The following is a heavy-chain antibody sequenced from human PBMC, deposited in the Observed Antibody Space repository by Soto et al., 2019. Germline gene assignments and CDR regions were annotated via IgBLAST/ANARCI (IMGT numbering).Heavy chain of an antibody. V-gene: IGHV4-31*03. CDR3: ARDRLNSGYDPYYYYGMDV. CDR1: GGSISSAGYY. CDR2: IYYSGST. D-gene: IGHD5-12*01. Sequence: SETLSLTCTVSGGSISSAGYYWSWIRQHPGKGLEWIGYIYYSGSTYYNPSLKSRVAMSVDTSKNQFSLELSSVTAADTAVYYCARDRLNSGYDPYYYYGMDVWGQGTTVTVSS. J-gene: IGHJ6*02.